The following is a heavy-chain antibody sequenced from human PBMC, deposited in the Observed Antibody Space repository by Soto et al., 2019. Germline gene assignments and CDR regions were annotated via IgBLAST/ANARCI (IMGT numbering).Heavy chain of an antibody. CDR2: INAGNGNT. Sequence: ASVKVSCKASGYTFTSYAMHWVRQAPGQRLEWMGWINAGNGNTKYSQKFQGRVTITRDTSASTAYMELSSLRSEDTAVYYCARVVGLSGSYLWDYYYYGMDVWGQGTKVTVSS. CDR1: GYTFTSYA. CDR3: ARVVGLSGSYLWDYYYYGMDV. J-gene: IGHJ6*02. V-gene: IGHV1-3*01. D-gene: IGHD1-26*01.